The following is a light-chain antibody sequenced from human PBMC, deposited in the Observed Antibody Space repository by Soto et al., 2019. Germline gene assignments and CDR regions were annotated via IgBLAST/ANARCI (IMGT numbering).Light chain of an antibody. Sequence: DIQMTQSPSSLSASVGDRVTITCRASQGISNYLAWYQQKPGKVPKLLIYTASNLQSGVPSRFSGSGSGTDFTLTISSLQPEDVATYYCQKYYSGPPITFGQGTRLEIK. CDR3: QKYYSGPPIT. J-gene: IGKJ5*01. CDR2: TAS. CDR1: QGISNY. V-gene: IGKV1-27*01.